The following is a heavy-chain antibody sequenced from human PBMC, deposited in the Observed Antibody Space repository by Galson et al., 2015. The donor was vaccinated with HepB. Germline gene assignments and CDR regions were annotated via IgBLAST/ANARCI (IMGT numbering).Heavy chain of an antibody. CDR1: GYSITSGYY. Sequence: ETLSLTCTVSGYSITSGYYWGWIRQPPGKGLEWIGNIYHTGSTYYSPSLKSRVTISVDTSKNQFSLKLSSVTAADTAVYYCARRVGDGYSYYFDYWGQGTLVTVSS. CDR3: ARRVGDGYSYYFDY. CDR2: IYHTGST. D-gene: IGHD5-24*01. V-gene: IGHV4-38-2*02. J-gene: IGHJ4*02.